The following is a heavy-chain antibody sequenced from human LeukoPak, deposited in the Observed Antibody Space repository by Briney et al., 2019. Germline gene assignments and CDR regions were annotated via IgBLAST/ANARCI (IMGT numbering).Heavy chain of an antibody. Sequence: SETLSLTCTVSGVSISSYFWSWIRQPAGKGLEWIGRIYTSGTTNYNPSLKSRVTMSVDTSKSQFSLQLSSVTAADTAVYYCASGTSFGSGTFHYWGQGILVTVSS. CDR3: ASGTSFGSGTFHY. D-gene: IGHD3-10*01. CDR2: IYTSGTT. V-gene: IGHV4-4*07. J-gene: IGHJ4*02. CDR1: GVSISSYF.